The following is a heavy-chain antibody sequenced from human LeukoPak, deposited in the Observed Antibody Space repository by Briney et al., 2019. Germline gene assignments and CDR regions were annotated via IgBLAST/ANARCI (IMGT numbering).Heavy chain of an antibody. Sequence: GGSLRLSCAASGFTVSSYGMHWVRQAPGKGLEWVAVIWYDGSNKYYADSVKGRFTISRDNSKNTLYLQMNSLRAEDTAVYYCASEVTTNANGMDVWGQGTTVTVSS. CDR3: ASEVTTNANGMDV. CDR2: IWYDGSNK. V-gene: IGHV3-33*08. J-gene: IGHJ6*02. D-gene: IGHD4-11*01. CDR1: GFTVSSYG.